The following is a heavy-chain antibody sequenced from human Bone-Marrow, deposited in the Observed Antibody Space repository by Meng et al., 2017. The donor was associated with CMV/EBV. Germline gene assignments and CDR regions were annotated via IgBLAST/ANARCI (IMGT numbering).Heavy chain of an antibody. Sequence: GESLKISCAASGFTFDDYAMHWVRQAPGKGLEWVSRINSDGSSTRYTDSVKGRFTISRDNAKNTLYLQMNSLRAEDTAVYYCARRKSSSSVGGMDVWGQGTTVTVSS. J-gene: IGHJ6*02. CDR3: ARRKSSSSVGGMDV. CDR1: GFTFDDYA. V-gene: IGHV3-74*01. D-gene: IGHD6-6*01. CDR2: INSDGSST.